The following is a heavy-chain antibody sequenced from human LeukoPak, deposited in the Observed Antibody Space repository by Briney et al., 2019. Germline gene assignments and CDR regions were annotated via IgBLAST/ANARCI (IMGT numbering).Heavy chain of an antibody. D-gene: IGHD6-19*01. CDR2: ICGYNGNT. CDR3: ARDGNSCADY. J-gene: IGHJ4*02. Sequence: ASGKLSCKASGSTFSSYGTSWVRQAPGQGLEWMGWICGYNGNTQYAQNVQGRVTMTTDTSTNTAYMELRSLRSDDTAVYFCARDGNSCADYWARGTLDSVSS. V-gene: IGHV1-18*01. CDR1: GSTFSSYG.